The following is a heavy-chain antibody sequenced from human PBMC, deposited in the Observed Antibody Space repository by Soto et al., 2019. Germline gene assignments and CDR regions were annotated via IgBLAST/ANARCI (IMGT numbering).Heavy chain of an antibody. CDR1: GYTFTSYA. CDR2: INAGNGNT. Sequence: VASVKVSCKASGYTFTSYAMHWVRQAPGQRLEWMGWINAGNGNTKYSQKFQGRVTITRDTSASTAYMELSRLRSDDTAVYYCARAARVLHDAFDIWGQGTMVTVSS. CDR3: ARAARVLHDAFDI. V-gene: IGHV1-3*01. J-gene: IGHJ3*02. D-gene: IGHD6-25*01.